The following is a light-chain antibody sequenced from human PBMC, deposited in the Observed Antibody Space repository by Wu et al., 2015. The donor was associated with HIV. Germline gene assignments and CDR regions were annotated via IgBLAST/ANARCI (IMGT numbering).Light chain of an antibody. J-gene: IGKJ5*01. CDR3: QQLNSFPLT. Sequence: AIQLTQSPSSLSASIGDRVNITCRASQDIFTYLAWYQQTPGKAPRVLIYDASTLQSGVSSRFSGSGSGKDFTLTISGLRREDFAVYFCQQLNSFPLTFGQGSRLEI. CDR1: QDIFTY. V-gene: IGKV1-13*02. CDR2: DAS.